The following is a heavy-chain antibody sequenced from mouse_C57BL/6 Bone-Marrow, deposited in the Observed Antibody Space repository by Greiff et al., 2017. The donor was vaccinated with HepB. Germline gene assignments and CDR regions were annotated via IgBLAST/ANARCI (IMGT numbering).Heavy chain of an antibody. V-gene: IGHV3-8*01. CDR3: ARYPQFITTGVEDWYFDV. D-gene: IGHD1-1*01. CDR1: GYSITSDY. Sequence: EVQLQQSGPGLAKPSQTLSLTCSVTGYSITSDYWNWIRKFPGNKLEYMGYISYSGSTYYNQSLKSRISITRETSKNKYYLLLNSVTTEDTATYYCARYPQFITTGVEDWYFDVWGTGTTVTVSS. CDR2: ISYSGST. J-gene: IGHJ1*03.